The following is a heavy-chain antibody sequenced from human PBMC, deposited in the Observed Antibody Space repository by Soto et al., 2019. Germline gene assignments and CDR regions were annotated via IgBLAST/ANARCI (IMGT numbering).Heavy chain of an antibody. J-gene: IGHJ4*02. CDR3: ARDPPGIAASGAGG. CDR1: GFTVSNNY. D-gene: IGHD6-13*01. Sequence: EVQLVESGGGLIQPGGSLRLSCAASGFTVSNNYMRWVRQAPGKGLEWVSLIYSGGNTHYADSVKGRFTISRDDSKNTLYLQMNSLRVEDTVVYYCARDPPGIAASGAGGWGQGTLVTVSS. CDR2: IYSGGNT. V-gene: IGHV3-53*01.